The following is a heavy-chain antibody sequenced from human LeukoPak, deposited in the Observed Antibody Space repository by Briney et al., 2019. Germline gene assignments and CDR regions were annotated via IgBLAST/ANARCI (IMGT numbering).Heavy chain of an antibody. D-gene: IGHD3-9*01. V-gene: IGHV3-23*01. CDR2: LSGSGGST. J-gene: IGHJ4*02. Sequence: GGSLRLSCALSVITPRNYGTSWVRHAPGRGLEWVSGLSGSGGSTTYADSVKGRVTLSRDNTKNTLYMQKNTLRVEHPPMYFFDRRGVVIRVILSGCHKEAHYFASWGQGAKVTVSS. CDR1: VITPRNYG. CDR3: DRRGVVIRVILSGCHKEAHYFAS.